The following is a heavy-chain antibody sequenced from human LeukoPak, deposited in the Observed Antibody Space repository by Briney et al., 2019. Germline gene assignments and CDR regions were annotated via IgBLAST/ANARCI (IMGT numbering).Heavy chain of an antibody. J-gene: IGHJ6*03. D-gene: IGHD3-10*01. Sequence: GGSLRLSFAASGFPFYDYAMHWVRPASGEGLEWVSLISGDGGSTYYADSVKGRFTISRDNSKNSLYLQMNSLRTEDTALYYCAKDRMVYYYYYMDVWGKGTTVTVSS. CDR2: ISGDGGST. V-gene: IGHV3-43*02. CDR3: AKDRMVYYYYYMDV. CDR1: GFPFYDYA.